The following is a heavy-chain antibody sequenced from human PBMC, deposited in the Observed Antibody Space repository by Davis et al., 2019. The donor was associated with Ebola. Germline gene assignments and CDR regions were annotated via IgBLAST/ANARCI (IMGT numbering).Heavy chain of an antibody. CDR1: GGSISSSSYY. J-gene: IGHJ5*02. Sequence: SETLSLTCTVSGGSISSSSYYWGWIRQPPGKGLEWIGSIYYSGSTYYNPSLKSRVTISVDTSKNQFSLKLSSVTAADTAVYYCARTVAAAGPFDPWGQGTLVTVSS. D-gene: IGHD6-13*01. CDR3: ARTVAAAGPFDP. V-gene: IGHV4-39*01. CDR2: IYYSGST.